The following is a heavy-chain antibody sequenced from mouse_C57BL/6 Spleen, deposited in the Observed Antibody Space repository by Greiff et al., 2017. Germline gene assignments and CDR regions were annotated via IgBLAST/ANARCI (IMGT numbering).Heavy chain of an antibody. D-gene: IGHD2-1*01. V-gene: IGHV1-81*01. CDR3: DDGNWFAY. CDR2: IYPRSGNT. J-gene: IGHJ3*01. CDR1: GYTFTSYG. Sequence: QVQLQQSGAELARPGASVKLSCKASGYTFTSYGISWVKQRTGQGLEWIGEIYPRSGNTYYNEKFKGKATLTADKSSSTAYMELRSLTSEDSAVYFCDDGNWFAYWGQGTLVTVSA.